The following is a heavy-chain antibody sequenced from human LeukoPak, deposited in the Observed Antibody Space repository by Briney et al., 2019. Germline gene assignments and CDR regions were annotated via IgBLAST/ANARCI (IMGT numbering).Heavy chain of an antibody. D-gene: IGHD3-3*01. CDR1: GYTFTGYY. J-gene: IGHJ4*02. V-gene: IGHV1-2*02. Sequence: GASVKVSCKASGYTFTGYYMHWVRQAPGQGLEWMGWINPNSGGTNYAQKFQGRVTMTRNTSIDTAYMELTSLRSQDTAMYCRARVFGGREIGFWGQGTQVTVSS. CDR2: INPNSGGT. CDR3: ARVFGGREIGF.